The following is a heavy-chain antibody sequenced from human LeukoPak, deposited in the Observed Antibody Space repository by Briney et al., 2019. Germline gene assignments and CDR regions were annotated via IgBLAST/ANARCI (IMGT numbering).Heavy chain of an antibody. D-gene: IGHD3-16*02. CDR2: ISAYNGNT. CDR1: GYTFTSYG. CDR3: ARLDDYVWGSYRSPKSFDY. Sequence: GASVKVPCRASGYTFTSYGISWVRQAPGQGLEWMGWISAYNGNTNYAQKLQGRVTMTTDTSTSTAYMELRSLRSDDTAVYYCARLDDYVWGSYRSPKSFDYWGQGTLVTVSS. V-gene: IGHV1-18*01. J-gene: IGHJ4*02.